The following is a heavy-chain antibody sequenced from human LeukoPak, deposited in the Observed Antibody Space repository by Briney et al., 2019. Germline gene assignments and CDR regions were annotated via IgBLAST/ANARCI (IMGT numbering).Heavy chain of an antibody. CDR2: VYQSGTT. CDR3: ARGETIVADRREGDGFDI. J-gene: IGHJ3*02. V-gene: IGHV4-38-2*01. D-gene: IGHD5-12*01. CDR1: GYSISSDYY. Sequence: SETLSLTCVVSGYSISSDYYWVWIRQRPGMGLEWIGNVYQSGTTYSNPSLKSRVTMSVDTSKNQFSLKVNSVTAADTAVYYCARGETIVADRREGDGFDIWGQGTLVTVSS.